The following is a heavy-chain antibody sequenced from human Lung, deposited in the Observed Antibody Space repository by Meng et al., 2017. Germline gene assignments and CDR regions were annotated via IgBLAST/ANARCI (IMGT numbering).Heavy chain of an antibody. J-gene: IGHJ4*02. V-gene: IGHV4-34*01. Sequence: RLRQGGAGLLKPSETLSPPCFVSGGAFSDYYWSWIRQPPGKGLEWIGEINHSGSTNYNPSLESRATISVNTSQNNLSLKLSSVTAADSAVYYCARGPTTMAHDFDYWGQGTLVTVSS. CDR1: GGAFSDYY. D-gene: IGHD4-11*01. CDR2: INHSGST. CDR3: ARGPTTMAHDFDY.